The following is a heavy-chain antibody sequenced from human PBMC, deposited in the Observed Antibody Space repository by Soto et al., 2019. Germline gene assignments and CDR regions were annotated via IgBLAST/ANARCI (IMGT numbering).Heavy chain of an antibody. Sequence: ASVKVSCKASGYTFTSYSITWVRQAPGQGFEWMGWSSVYNENTDYAQKFQGRVTMTTDTSTSTAYMELRSLRSDDTAVYYCARDVRAGGMDVWGKGTTVTVSS. CDR1: GYTFTSYS. V-gene: IGHV1-18*01. J-gene: IGHJ6*04. D-gene: IGHD3-10*01. CDR3: ARDVRAGGMDV. CDR2: SSVYNENT.